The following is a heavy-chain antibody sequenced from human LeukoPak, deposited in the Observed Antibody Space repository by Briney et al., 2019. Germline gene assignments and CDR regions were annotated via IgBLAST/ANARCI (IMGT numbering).Heavy chain of an antibody. CDR1: GDSISSYY. Sequence: PSETLSPTCTVSGDSISSYYWSWIRQPPGKGLEWIGYIYYSGSTNYNPSLKSRVTISVDTSQNQFSLTLTSATAADTAVYYCARAVSGVPTVTFSYYYYMDVWGKGTPVTVSS. D-gene: IGHD4-17*01. CDR3: ARAVSGVPTVTFSYYYYMDV. J-gene: IGHJ6*03. CDR2: IYYSGST. V-gene: IGHV4-59*01.